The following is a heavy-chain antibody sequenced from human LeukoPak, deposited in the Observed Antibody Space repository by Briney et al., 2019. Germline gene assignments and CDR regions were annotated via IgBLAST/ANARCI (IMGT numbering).Heavy chain of an antibody. D-gene: IGHD2-15*01. CDR3: ARQGSIWWYAWYFDL. J-gene: IGHJ2*01. Sequence: KPSETLSLTCNVSGGSISSSKKYWGWIRQPSGKGLEWIGSIYYSGSTYYNPSLKSRVTISVDTSKNQFSLKLSSVTAADTAVYYCARQGSIWWYAWYFDLWGRGTLVTVSS. CDR1: GGSISSSKKY. CDR2: IYYSGST. V-gene: IGHV4-39*01.